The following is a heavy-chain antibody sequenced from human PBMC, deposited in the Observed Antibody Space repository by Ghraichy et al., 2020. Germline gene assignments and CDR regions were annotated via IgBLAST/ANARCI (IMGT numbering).Heavy chain of an antibody. CDR2: IWYDGSNK. Sequence: GGSLRLSCAASGFTFSSYGMHWVRQAPGKGLEWVAVIWYDGSNKYYADSVKGRFTISRDNSKNTLYLQMNSLRAEDTAVYYCARSLYYDTDGGEGYYFDYWGQGTLVTVSS. CDR3: ARSLYYDTDGGEGYYFDY. J-gene: IGHJ4*02. V-gene: IGHV3-33*01. D-gene: IGHD3-9*01. CDR1: GFTFSSYG.